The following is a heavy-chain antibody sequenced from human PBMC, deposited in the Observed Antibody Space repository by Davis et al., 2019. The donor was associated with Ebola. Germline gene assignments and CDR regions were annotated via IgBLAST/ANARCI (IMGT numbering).Heavy chain of an antibody. CDR2: IWYDGSRK. V-gene: IGHV3-33*03. Sequence: SLKISCAASGFNFRSYGMHLVRQAPDKGLEWVAVIWYDGSRKYYGDSVKRRFTISRDNSNNLLYLQMNSLKTEDTAVYYCTATVTTDYWGQGTLVTVSS. CDR1: GFNFRSYG. CDR3: TATVTTDY. D-gene: IGHD4-17*01. J-gene: IGHJ4*02.